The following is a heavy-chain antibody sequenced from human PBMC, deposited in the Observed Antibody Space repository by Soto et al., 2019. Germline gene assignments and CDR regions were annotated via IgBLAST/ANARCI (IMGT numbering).Heavy chain of an antibody. D-gene: IGHD5-12*01. CDR2: VYDLDGT. CDR3: ATWHLREHAYDI. Sequence: DVQLVESGGGLIQPGGSLRLSCVASGLTVSGKKYMAWVRQAPGKGPEWGSGVYDLDGTYYADSVRGRFTTSIDSSRTTVYLQTRDPRPEDTALYFCATWHLREHAYDIWGQGTMVTVSS. J-gene: IGHJ3*02. CDR1: GLTVSGKKY. V-gene: IGHV3-53*01.